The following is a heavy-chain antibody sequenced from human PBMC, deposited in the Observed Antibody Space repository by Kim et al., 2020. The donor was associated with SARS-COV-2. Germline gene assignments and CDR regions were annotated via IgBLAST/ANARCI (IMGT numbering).Heavy chain of an antibody. J-gene: IGHJ5*02. Sequence: GGSLRLSCAASGFVFNEYVIHWVRQPPGKGLEWLALVSRQGGSKYYGDSVKDRFIVSRDNTRNLVYLEMKNLRAEDTGYYYCVEDRRESYDSWGQGILVT. CDR1: GFVFNEYV. CDR3: VEDRRESYDS. CDR2: VSRQGGSK. V-gene: IGHV3-43D*03. D-gene: IGHD3-3*01.